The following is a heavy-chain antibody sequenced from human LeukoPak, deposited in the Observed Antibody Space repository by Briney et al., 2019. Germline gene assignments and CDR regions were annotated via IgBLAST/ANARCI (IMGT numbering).Heavy chain of an antibody. V-gene: IGHV3-23*01. D-gene: IGHD2-2*01. CDR2: ISGSGGST. Sequence: PSETLSLTCTVSGGSISSYYWSWVRQAPGKGLEWVSAISGSGGSTYYADSVKGRFTISRDNSKNTLYLQMNSLRAEDTAVYYCAKCPTKQLQDFFDYWGQGTLVTVSS. CDR3: AKCPTKQLQDFFDY. J-gene: IGHJ4*02. CDR1: GGSISSYY.